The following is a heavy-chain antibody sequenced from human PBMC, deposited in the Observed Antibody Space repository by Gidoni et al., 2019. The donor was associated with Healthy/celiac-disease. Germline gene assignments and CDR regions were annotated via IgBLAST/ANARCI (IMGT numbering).Heavy chain of an antibody. V-gene: IGHV3-73*01. Sequence: EVQLVASGGGLVQPGGSLKPPCAASGFPFSCSAMPWVRQASGKGLEWVGRIRSKANSYATAYAASVKGRFTISRDDSKNTAYLQMNSLKTEDTAVYYCWYSRPLDAFDIWGQGTMVTVSS. D-gene: IGHD6-13*01. J-gene: IGHJ3*02. CDR1: GFPFSCSA. CDR2: IRSKANSYAT. CDR3: WYSRPLDAFDI.